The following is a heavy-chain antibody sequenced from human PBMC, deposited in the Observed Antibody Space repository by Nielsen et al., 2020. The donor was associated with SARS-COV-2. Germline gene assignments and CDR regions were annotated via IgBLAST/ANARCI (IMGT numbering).Heavy chain of an antibody. CDR3: ARDPSQVVGATEYYYGMDV. J-gene: IGHJ6*02. V-gene: IGHV3-11*01. D-gene: IGHD1-26*01. CDR1: GFTFSDYY. Sequence: GGSLRLSCAASGFTFSDYYMSWIRQAPGKGLEWVSYISSSGSTIYYADSVKGRFTISRDNAKNSLYLQMNSLRAEDTAVYYCARDPSQVVGATEYYYGMDVWGQWTTVTVSS. CDR2: ISSSGSTI.